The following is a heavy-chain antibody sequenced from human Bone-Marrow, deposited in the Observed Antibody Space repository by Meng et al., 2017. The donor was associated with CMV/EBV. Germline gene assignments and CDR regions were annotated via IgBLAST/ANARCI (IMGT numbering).Heavy chain of an antibody. CDR3: ARGNGYYDFWSGYPVPFEY. J-gene: IGHJ4*02. Sequence: FTSYGINRGGQATGQRVEWMGWMEPNHCNPRYGQEVQGRATITRNTSISTAYMELSSLRSEDTAVYYCARGNGYYDFWSGYPVPFEYWGQGTLVTVSS. CDR1: FTSYG. CDR2: MEPNHCNP. D-gene: IGHD3-3*01. V-gene: IGHV1-8*03.